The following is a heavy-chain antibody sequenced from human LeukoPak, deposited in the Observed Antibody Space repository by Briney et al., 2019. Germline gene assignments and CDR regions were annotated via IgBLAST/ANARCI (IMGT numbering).Heavy chain of an antibody. V-gene: IGHV4-61*01. CDR3: ARVIPDYYDSSGYYSPFDP. Sequence: PSETLSLTCTVSGGSVSSGSYYWSWIRQPPGKGLEWIGYIYYSGSTYYNPSLKSRVTISVDTSKNQFSLKLSSVTAADTAVYYCARVIPDYYDSSGYYSPFDPWGQGTLVTVSS. D-gene: IGHD3-22*01. J-gene: IGHJ5*02. CDR2: IYYSGST. CDR1: GGSVSSGSYY.